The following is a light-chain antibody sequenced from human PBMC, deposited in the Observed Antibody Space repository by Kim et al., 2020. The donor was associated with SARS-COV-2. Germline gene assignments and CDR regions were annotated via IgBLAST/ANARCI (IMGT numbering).Light chain of an antibody. V-gene: IGLV1-40*01. CDR1: SSNIGAGYD. J-gene: IGLJ3*02. CDR2: GNS. Sequence: VTISGPGSSSNIGAGYDVHWYQQLPGTAPKLLIYGNSNRPSGVPDRFSGSKSGTSASLAITGLQAEDEADYYCQSYDSSLSGSGVFGGGTKLTVL. CDR3: QSYDSSLSGSGV.